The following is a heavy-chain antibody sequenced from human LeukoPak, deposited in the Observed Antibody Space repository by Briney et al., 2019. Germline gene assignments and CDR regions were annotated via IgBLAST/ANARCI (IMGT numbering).Heavy chain of an antibody. J-gene: IGHJ4*02. CDR2: ISYDGSNK. D-gene: IGHD3-22*01. Sequence: GRSLRLSCAASGFTFSSYAMHWVRQAPGKGLEWVAVISYDGSNKYYADSVKGRFTISRDNSKNTLNLQMNSLRAEDTAVYYCARPYPYDSSGYYSHRDDYWGQGTLVTVSS. CDR3: ARPYPYDSSGYYSHRDDY. CDR1: GFTFSSYA. V-gene: IGHV3-30*04.